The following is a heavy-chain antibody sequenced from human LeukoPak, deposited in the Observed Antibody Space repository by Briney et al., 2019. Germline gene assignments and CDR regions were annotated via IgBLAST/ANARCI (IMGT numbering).Heavy chain of an antibody. CDR2: ISHDGSQE. V-gene: IGHV3-30*03. CDR1: GITFSHAW. J-gene: IGHJ4*02. CDR3: ARKCTTSYYSVDY. Sequence: GGSLRLSCAASGITFSHAWMSWIRQAPGKGLEWVTFISHDGSQEHYADSVKGRFTISGDNSKQTVYLQMNSLKSEDTALYYCARKCTTSYYSVDYWGQGSLVTVSS. D-gene: IGHD2-2*01.